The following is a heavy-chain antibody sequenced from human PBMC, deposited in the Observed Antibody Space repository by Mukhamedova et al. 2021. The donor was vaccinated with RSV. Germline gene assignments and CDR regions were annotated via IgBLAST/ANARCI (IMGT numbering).Heavy chain of an antibody. CDR3: ARQDGSKFAY. V-gene: IGHV6-1*01. J-gene: IGHJ4*02. CDR2: TYYRSKWYN. Sequence: EWLGRTYYRSKWYNEYAVSVTGRITINPDTSKNQFSLQLNSVIPEDTAVYYCARQDGSKFAYWGQGTLVTVSS. D-gene: IGHD4-23*01.